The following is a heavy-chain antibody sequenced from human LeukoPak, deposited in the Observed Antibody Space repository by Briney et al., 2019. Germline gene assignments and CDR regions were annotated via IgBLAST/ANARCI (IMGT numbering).Heavy chain of an antibody. V-gene: IGHV5-51*01. CDR2: IYPPDSQT. CDR3: ARLYMGSWGDTFDI. D-gene: IGHD3-16*01. CDR1: GYNFVSYW. J-gene: IGHJ3*02. Sequence: GESLKISCEGSGYNFVSYWIGWVRQVSGKGLVWMGIIYPPDSQTRYSPSFQGQVTMSVDKSSSTAYLQWSSLKASDSAMYYCARLYMGSWGDTFDIWGQGTMVAVSS.